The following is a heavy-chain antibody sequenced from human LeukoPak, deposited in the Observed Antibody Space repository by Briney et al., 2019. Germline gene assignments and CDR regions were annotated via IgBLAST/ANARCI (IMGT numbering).Heavy chain of an antibody. Sequence: PSETLSLTCTVSGVSISSGGYYWSWIRQHPGKGLEWIGYIYYSGSTYYNPSLKSRVTISVDTSKNQFSLKLSSVTAADTAVYYCARVVVPAVVDPWGQGTLVTVSS. J-gene: IGHJ5*02. CDR3: ARVVVPAVVDP. V-gene: IGHV4-31*03. D-gene: IGHD2-2*01. CDR2: IYYSGST. CDR1: GVSISSGGYY.